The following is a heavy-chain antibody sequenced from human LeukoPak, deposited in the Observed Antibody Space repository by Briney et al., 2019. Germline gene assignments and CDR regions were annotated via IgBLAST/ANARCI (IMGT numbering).Heavy chain of an antibody. V-gene: IGHV3-53*01. D-gene: IGHD4-17*01. Sequence: GGSLRLSCAASGFTVSSNYMSWVRQAPGKGLEWVPVIYSGGSTYYPDSVKGRFTISRDNSKNTLYLQMNSLRAEDTAVYYCARDLAGDYAGFDYWGQGTLVTVSS. CDR2: IYSGGST. CDR3: ARDLAGDYAGFDY. CDR1: GFTVSSNY. J-gene: IGHJ4*02.